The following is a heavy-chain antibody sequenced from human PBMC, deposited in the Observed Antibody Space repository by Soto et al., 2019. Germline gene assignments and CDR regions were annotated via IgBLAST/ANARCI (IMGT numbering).Heavy chain of an antibody. CDR3: ARAIYDSSGYYPTDY. CDR1: GFTFSSYA. J-gene: IGHJ4*02. Sequence: QVQLVESGGGVVQPGRSLRLSCAASGFTFSSYAMHWVRQAPGKGLEWVAVISYDGSNKYYADSVKGRFTISRDNSMXTLYLQMNSLRAEDTAVYYCARAIYDSSGYYPTDYWGQGTLVTVSS. CDR2: ISYDGSNK. D-gene: IGHD3-22*01. V-gene: IGHV3-30-3*01.